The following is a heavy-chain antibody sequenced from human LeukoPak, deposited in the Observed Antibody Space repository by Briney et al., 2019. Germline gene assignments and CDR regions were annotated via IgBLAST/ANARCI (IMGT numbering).Heavy chain of an antibody. Sequence: GGSLRLSCAASGFTFSSHSMNWVRQAPGKGLEWVSYISSSSSTIYYADSVKGRFTISRDNAKNSLYLQMNSLRAEDTAVYYCARDRTEGYSYGFDYWGQGTLVTVSS. CDR3: ARDRTEGYSYGFDY. CDR1: GFTFSSHS. V-gene: IGHV3-48*01. J-gene: IGHJ4*02. CDR2: ISSSSSTI. D-gene: IGHD5-18*01.